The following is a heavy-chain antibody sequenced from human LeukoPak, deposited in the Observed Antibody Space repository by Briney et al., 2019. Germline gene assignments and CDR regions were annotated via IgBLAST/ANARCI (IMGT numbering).Heavy chain of an antibody. J-gene: IGHJ4*02. Sequence: PGGSLRLSCAASGFTFSSYSMNWVRQAPGKGLEWVSYISSSSTIYYADSVKGRFTISRDNAKNSLYLQMNSLRAEDTAVYYCARVGSSGWYGGYYFDYWGQGTLVTVSS. CDR2: ISSSSTI. V-gene: IGHV3-48*01. D-gene: IGHD6-19*01. CDR3: ARVGSSGWYGGYYFDY. CDR1: GFTFSSYS.